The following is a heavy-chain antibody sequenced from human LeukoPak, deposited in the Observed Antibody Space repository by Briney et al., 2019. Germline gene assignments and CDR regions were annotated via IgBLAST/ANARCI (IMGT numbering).Heavy chain of an antibody. CDR2: ISSRGTIT. J-gene: IGHJ3*02. CDR3: VRGGYCSSTICYWYNAFDM. D-gene: IGHD2-2*01. CDR1: SFAFSSYS. V-gene: IGHV3-30*04. Sequence: GGSLRHSCAASSFAFSSYSMHWVRQAPGKGLEWVAVISSRGTITYYADSVKGRFTISRDDAKNWLYLQMNSLRVEDMAVYYCVRGGYCSSTICYWYNAFDMWGQGTMVTVSS.